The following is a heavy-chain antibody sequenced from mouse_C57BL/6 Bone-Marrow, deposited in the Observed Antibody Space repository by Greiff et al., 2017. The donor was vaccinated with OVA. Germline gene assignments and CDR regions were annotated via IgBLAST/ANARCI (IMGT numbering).Heavy chain of an antibody. CDR3: ANDGYYFHWYFDV. J-gene: IGHJ1*03. V-gene: IGHV1-64*01. Sequence: QVQLQQPGAELVKPGASVKLSCKASGYTFTSYWMHWVKQRPGQGLEWIGMIHPNSGSTNYNEKFKSKATLTVDKSSSTAYMQLSSLTSEDSAVYYCANDGYYFHWYFDVWGTGTTVTVSS. CDR2: IHPNSGST. D-gene: IGHD2-3*01. CDR1: GYTFTSYW.